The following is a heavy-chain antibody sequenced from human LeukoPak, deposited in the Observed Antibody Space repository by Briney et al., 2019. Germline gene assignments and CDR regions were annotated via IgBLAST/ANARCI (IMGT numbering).Heavy chain of an antibody. J-gene: IGHJ4*02. Sequence: GGSLRLSCSASGFTFSSSPMHWVRQAPGKGLEYVSAISSDGVSKYYGDSMKGRFTISRDNSKNILYLHMSSLRAEDTAVYYCVQEGSGWYASWDQGTLVTVSS. CDR2: ISSDGVSK. CDR3: VQEGSGWYAS. CDR1: GFTFSSSP. D-gene: IGHD6-19*01. V-gene: IGHV3-64D*06.